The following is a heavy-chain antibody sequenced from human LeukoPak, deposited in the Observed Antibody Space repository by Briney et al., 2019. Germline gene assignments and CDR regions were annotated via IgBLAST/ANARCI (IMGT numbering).Heavy chain of an antibody. CDR2: IWYDGSNK. V-gene: IGHV3-33*01. Sequence: PGGSLRLSCAASGFTFSSYGMHWVRQAPGKGLEWVAVIWYDGSNKYYADSVKGRFTISRDNSKNTLYLQTNSLRAEDTAAYYCARSYYYDSSHTVDYWGQGTLVTVSS. CDR3: ARSYYYDSSHTVDY. D-gene: IGHD3-22*01. J-gene: IGHJ4*02. CDR1: GFTFSSYG.